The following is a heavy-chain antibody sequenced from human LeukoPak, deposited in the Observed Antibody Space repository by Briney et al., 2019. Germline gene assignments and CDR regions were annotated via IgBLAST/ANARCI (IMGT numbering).Heavy chain of an antibody. V-gene: IGHV3-9*03. CDR1: GFTFDDYA. D-gene: IGHD2-21*02. CDR2: ISWNSGSI. Sequence: GGSLRLSCAASGFTFDDYAMHWVRQAPGKGLEWVSGISWNSGSIGYADSVKGRFTISRDNAKNSLYLQMNSLRAEDMALYYCAKDISRIVVVTATGGFDYWGQGTLVTVSS. J-gene: IGHJ4*02. CDR3: AKDISRIVVVTATGGFDY.